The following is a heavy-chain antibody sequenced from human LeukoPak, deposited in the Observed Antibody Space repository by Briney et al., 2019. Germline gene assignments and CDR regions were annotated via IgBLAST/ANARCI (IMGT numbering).Heavy chain of an antibody. J-gene: IGHJ3*02. CDR3: ARVGGWNAFVT. CDR1: GFTFSSYW. CDR2: INSDGSST. D-gene: IGHD1-26*01. V-gene: IGHV3-74*01. Sequence: PGGSQRLSCAASGFTFSSYWVHWVRQAPGKGLVWVSPINSDGSSTSYADSVKGRFTISRDNAKNTLSLRMNSLRAEDTAVYYCARVGGWNAFVTWGPGTMVIVSS.